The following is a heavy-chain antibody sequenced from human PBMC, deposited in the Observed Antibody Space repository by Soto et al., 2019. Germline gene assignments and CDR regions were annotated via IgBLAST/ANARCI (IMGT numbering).Heavy chain of an antibody. V-gene: IGHV3-33*01. CDR2: IWHDGSNK. D-gene: IGHD1-26*01. J-gene: IGHJ4*02. CDR3: AAGEPLNY. Sequence: QMQLVESGGGVVQPGRSVRLSCVASGFMFSNYGMHWVRQAPGKGLEWVAIIWHDGSNKYYADSVKGRFTISRDNSRNTVYLQMNSLRAKDTAMYYCAAGEPLNYRGQGTLVTVSP. CDR1: GFMFSNYG.